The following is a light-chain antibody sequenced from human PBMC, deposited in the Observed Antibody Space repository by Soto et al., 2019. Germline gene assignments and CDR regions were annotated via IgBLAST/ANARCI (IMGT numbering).Light chain of an antibody. Sequence: EIVLTQSPGTLSLSPGERASLSCRASQSLSINYLAWYQQTPGQAPRLLIYAASSRAVGIPDRFSGSGSGTDFTLTISRLEPEDFAMYYCQQYSSSPYTVGQGTKVDSK. J-gene: IGKJ2*01. CDR3: QQYSSSPYT. CDR1: QSLSINY. CDR2: AAS. V-gene: IGKV3-20*01.